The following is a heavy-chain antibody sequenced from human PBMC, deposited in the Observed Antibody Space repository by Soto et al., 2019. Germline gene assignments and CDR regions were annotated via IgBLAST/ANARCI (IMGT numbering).Heavy chain of an antibody. D-gene: IGHD6-19*01. Sequence: ASVKVSCKASGYTFTSYGISWVRQAPGQGLEWMGWISAYNGNTNYAQKLQGRVTMTTDTSTSTAYMELRSLRSDDTAVYYCARDSSRSSVWYINWFDPWGQGTLVTVSS. V-gene: IGHV1-18*04. CDR3: ARDSSRSSVWYINWFDP. CDR2: ISAYNGNT. CDR1: GYTFTSYG. J-gene: IGHJ5*02.